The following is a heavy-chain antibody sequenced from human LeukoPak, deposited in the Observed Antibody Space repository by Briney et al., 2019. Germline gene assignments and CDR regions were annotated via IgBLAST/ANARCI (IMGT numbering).Heavy chain of an antibody. V-gene: IGHV1-2*02. CDR2: INPNSGGT. Sequence: ASVKVSCKASGYTFTGYYMHWVRQAPGQGLEWMGWINPNSGGTSYAQKFQGRVTMTRDTSISTAYMELSRLRSDDTAVYYCARVDSSGSWGFDYWGQGTLVTVSS. CDR1: GYTFTGYY. D-gene: IGHD3-22*01. CDR3: ARVDSSGSWGFDY. J-gene: IGHJ4*02.